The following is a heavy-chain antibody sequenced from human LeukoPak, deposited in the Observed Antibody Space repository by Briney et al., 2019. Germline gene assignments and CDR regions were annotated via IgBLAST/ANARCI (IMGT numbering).Heavy chain of an antibody. V-gene: IGHV3-23*01. J-gene: IGHJ6*03. Sequence: GGTLRLSCAASGFTFSDYALSWVRQTPGKGLEWVAATTGSSGDTYHADSVKGRFAISRDNSKNTLYLQMNSLRAEDTAVYYCARDPYSGSYGNYYYYFMDVWGKGTTVTISS. CDR2: TTGSSGDT. CDR3: ARDPYSGSYGNYYYYFMDV. D-gene: IGHD1-26*01. CDR1: GFTFSDYA.